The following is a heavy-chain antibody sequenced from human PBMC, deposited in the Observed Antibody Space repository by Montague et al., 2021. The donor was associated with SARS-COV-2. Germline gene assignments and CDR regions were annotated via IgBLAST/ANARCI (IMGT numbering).Heavy chain of an antibody. Sequence: SETLSLTCTVSGGSISSYYWSWIRQPPATGMERIGFIYYSGRTNSNPSPKSRVTISVDTSKNQFSLELSSVTAADTAVYYCAGISKYSYGIYYYGMDVWGQGTTVTVSS. V-gene: IGHV4-59*01. CDR2: IYYSGRT. CDR1: GGSISSYY. D-gene: IGHD5-18*01. CDR3: AGISKYSYGIYYYGMDV. J-gene: IGHJ6*02.